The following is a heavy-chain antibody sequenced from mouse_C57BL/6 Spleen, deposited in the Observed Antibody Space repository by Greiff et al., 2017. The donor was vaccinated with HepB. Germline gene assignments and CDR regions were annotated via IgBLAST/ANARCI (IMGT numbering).Heavy chain of an antibody. CDR1: GYAFSSYW. V-gene: IGHV1-80*01. D-gene: IGHD2-5*01. J-gene: IGHJ4*01. Sequence: QVHVQQSGAELVKPGASVKISCKASGYAFSSYWMNWVKQRPGKGLEWIGQIYPGDGDTNYNGKFKGKATLTADKSSSTAYMQLSSLTSEDSAVYFCARSWYYSNYESAMDYWGQGTSVTVSS. CDR2: IYPGDGDT. CDR3: ARSWYYSNYESAMDY.